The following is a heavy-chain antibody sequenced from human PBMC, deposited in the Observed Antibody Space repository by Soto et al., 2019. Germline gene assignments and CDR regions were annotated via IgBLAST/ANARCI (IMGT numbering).Heavy chain of an antibody. CDR1: GGSFSGYY. V-gene: IGHV4-34*01. CDR2: INHSGST. CDR3: ARCKDAHWLEP. J-gene: IGHJ5*02. Sequence: QVQLQQWGAGLLKPSETLSLTCAVHGGSFSGYYWSWIRQPPGKGLEWIGEINHSGSTNYNPSLKSXXNXSVXTSTNQCPLTLSSVTAADTAVYYCARCKDAHWLEPWGQGTLVTVSS.